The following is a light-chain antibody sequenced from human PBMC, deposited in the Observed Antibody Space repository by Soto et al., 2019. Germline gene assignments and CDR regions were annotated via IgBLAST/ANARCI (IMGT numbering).Light chain of an antibody. CDR2: GAY. CDR3: KKSSSSQIN. V-gene: IGKV3-20*01. J-gene: IGKJ5*01. CDR1: QSVSSSY. Sequence: ELVLTQSPGTISLYPGAIATLSCSSSQSVSSSYLAWYQQKPGQAPRIIIYGAYSRATGIQDRFSGSGSGTDFTLTISRMEAEDFAVYYCKKSSSSQINLGKGTRLELK.